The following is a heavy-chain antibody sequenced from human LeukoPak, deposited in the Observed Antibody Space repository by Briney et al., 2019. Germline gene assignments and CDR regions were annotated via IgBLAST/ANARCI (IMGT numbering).Heavy chain of an antibody. CDR2: IYTSGST. V-gene: IGHV4-61*02. CDR3: ARAPIAAAFDY. CDR1: GGSISSGSYY. D-gene: IGHD6-13*01. Sequence: SQTLSLTCTVSGGSISSGSYYWSWIRQPPGKGLEWIGRIYTSGSTNYNPSLKSRVTISVDTSKNQFSLKLSSVTDADTAVYYCARAPIAAAFDYWGQGTLVTVSS. J-gene: IGHJ4*02.